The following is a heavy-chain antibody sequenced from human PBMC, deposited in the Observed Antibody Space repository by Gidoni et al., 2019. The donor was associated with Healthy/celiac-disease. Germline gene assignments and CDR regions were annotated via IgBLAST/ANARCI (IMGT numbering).Heavy chain of an antibody. CDR3: ARVGVLRFLEWSVFGYYGMDV. Sequence: QVQLQESGPGLVKPSQTLSLTCTVSGGSISSGSYYWSWIRQPAGKGLEWIGRIYTSGSTNYNPSLKSRVTISVDTSKNQFSLKLSSVTAADTAVYYCARVGVLRFLEWSVFGYYGMDVWGQGTTVTVSS. J-gene: IGHJ6*02. D-gene: IGHD3-3*01. V-gene: IGHV4-61*02. CDR2: IYTSGST. CDR1: GGSISSGSYY.